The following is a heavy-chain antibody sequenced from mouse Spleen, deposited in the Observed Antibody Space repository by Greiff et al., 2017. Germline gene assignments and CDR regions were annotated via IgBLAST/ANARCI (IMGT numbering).Heavy chain of an antibody. D-gene: IGHD2-2*01. CDR3: ARSGYPYAMDY. CDR2: ISSGSSTI. J-gene: IGHJ4*01. V-gene: IGHV5-17*01. Sequence: EVMLVESGGGLVKPGGSLKLSCAASGFTFSDYGMHWVRQAPEKGLEWVAYISSGSSTIYYADTVKGRFTISRDNAKNTLFLQMTSLRSEDTAMYYCARSGYPYAMDYWGQGTSVTVSS. CDR1: GFTFSDYG.